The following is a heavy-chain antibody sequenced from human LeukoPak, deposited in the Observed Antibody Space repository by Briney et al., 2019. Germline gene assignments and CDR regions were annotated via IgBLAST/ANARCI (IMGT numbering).Heavy chain of an antibody. CDR1: GASISSYY. CDR3: AREEMASGYYFDY. J-gene: IGHJ4*02. D-gene: IGHD5-24*01. V-gene: IGHV4-59*01. Sequence: SETLSLTCTVSGASISSYYWTWIRQPPGKGPEWIGYIFYSGSTDSNPSLKSRVTISVDTSKDQFSLKLSSVTAADTAVYYCAREEMASGYYFDYWGQGTLVTVSS. CDR2: IFYSGST.